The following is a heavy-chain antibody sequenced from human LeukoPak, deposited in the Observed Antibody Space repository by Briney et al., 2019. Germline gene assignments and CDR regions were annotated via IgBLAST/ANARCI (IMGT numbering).Heavy chain of an antibody. D-gene: IGHD6-19*01. CDR3: AKGLGWYYYYYGMDV. V-gene: IGHV3-9*01. CDR2: ISWNSGSI. CDR1: GFTFDDYA. J-gene: IGHJ6*02. Sequence: QSGGSLRLSCAASGFTFDDYAMHWVRQAPGKGLEWVSGISWNSGSIGYADSVKGRFTISRDNAKNSLYLQMNSLRAEDTALYYCAKGLGWYYYYYGMDVWGQGILVAVSS.